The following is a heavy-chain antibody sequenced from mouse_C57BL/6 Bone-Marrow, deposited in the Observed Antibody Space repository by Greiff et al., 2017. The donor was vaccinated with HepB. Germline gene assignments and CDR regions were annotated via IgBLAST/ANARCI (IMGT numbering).Heavy chain of an antibody. CDR3: GIYDGRFDY. CDR2: IYPGDGDT. D-gene: IGHD2-3*01. Sequence: QLKESGPELVKPGASVKISCKASGYAFSSSWMNWVKQRPGKGLEWIGRIYPGDGDTNYKGKFKGKATLTADKSSSTAYMQLSSLTSEDSAVYFCGIYDGRFDYWGQGTTLTVSS. V-gene: IGHV1-82*01. J-gene: IGHJ2*01. CDR1: GYAFSSSW.